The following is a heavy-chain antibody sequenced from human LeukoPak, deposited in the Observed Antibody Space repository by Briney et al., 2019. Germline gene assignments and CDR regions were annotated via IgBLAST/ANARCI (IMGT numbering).Heavy chain of an antibody. CDR3: ASGSTPGSGYYFDS. V-gene: IGHV3-23*03. CDR1: GFTFRSYA. CDR2: LEWVAFIAGGDT. D-gene: IGHD3-22*01. Sequence: GGSLRLSCVASGFTFRSYAMAWVRQAPGKGLEQGLEWVAFIAGGDTFYADSVKGRFTISRDNSRNTLYLQMNRLRAEDTDIYYCASGSTPGSGYYFDSWGPGTLVTVSS. J-gene: IGHJ4*01.